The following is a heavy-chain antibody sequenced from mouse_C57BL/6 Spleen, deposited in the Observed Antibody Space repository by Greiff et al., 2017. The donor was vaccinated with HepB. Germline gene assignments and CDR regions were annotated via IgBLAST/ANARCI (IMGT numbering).Heavy chain of an antibody. Sequence: VHLVESGPGLVQPSQSLSITCTVSGFSLTSYGVHWVRQSPGKGLEWLGVIWRGGSTDYNAAFMSRLSITKDNSKSQVFFKMNSLQADDTARYYCAKGNSSGYFDYWGQGTTLTVSS. D-gene: IGHD3-2*02. CDR2: IWRGGST. J-gene: IGHJ2*01. CDR3: AKGNSSGYFDY. V-gene: IGHV2-5*01. CDR1: GFSLTSYG.